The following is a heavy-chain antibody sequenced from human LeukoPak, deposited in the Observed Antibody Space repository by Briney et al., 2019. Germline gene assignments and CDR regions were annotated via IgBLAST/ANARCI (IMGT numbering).Heavy chain of an antibody. CDR3: ARGYFLRSAGAYSNNWYNDRYYFDY. V-gene: IGHV4-4*07. J-gene: IGHJ4*02. CDR2: IYTSGST. CDR1: GGSISSYY. D-gene: IGHD6-13*01. Sequence: SETLSLTCTVSGGSISSYYWSWIRQPPGQGLEWIGRIYTSGSTNYNPSLKSRVTMSVDTSKNQFSLNLSSVTAADTAVYYCARGYFLRSAGAYSNNWYNDRYYFDYWGQGTLVTVPS.